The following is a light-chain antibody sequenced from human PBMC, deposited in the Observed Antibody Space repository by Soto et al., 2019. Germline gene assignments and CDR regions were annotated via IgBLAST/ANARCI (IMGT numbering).Light chain of an antibody. CDR2: GNS. J-gene: IGLJ3*02. Sequence: QSVLTQPPSVSGAPGQRVTISCTGSSSNIGAGYDVHWYQQLPGTAPKLLIYGNSNRPSGVPDRFSGSKSGTSASLAISGLRSEDEGDYYCAAWDDTVSGWVFGGGTKLTVL. V-gene: IGLV1-40*01. CDR3: AAWDDTVSGWV. CDR1: SSNIGAGYD.